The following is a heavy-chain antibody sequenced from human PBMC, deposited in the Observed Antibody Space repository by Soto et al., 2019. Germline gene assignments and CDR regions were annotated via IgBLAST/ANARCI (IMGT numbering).Heavy chain of an antibody. CDR1: GFSLSPSGVG. CDR3: ARKMAYDILTGYYTPAFDY. V-gene: IGHV2-5*02. J-gene: IGHJ4*02. CDR2: IYWDDDK. D-gene: IGHD3-9*01. Sequence: SGPTLVKPTPTLTLTCTFSGFSLSPSGVGVGWIRQPPGKALEWLALIYWDDDKRYSPSLKSRLTITKDTSKHQVVLTMTNMDPVDTATYYCARKMAYDILTGYYTPAFDYWGQGTLVTVSS.